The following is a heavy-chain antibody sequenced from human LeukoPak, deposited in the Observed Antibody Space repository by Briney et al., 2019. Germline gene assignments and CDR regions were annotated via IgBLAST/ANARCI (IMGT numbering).Heavy chain of an antibody. D-gene: IGHD3-22*01. V-gene: IGHV3-23*01. J-gene: IGHJ4*02. CDR3: AKFRYHSNDNNYLDFNY. CDR1: GFTFSSYA. CDR2: ISGSGGHT. Sequence: GGSLRLSCAASGFTFSSYAMGWVRQAPGKGPEGVLSISGSGGHTYFADSVKGRFTISRDNSKNTLDLQMNSLKVEDTAVYYCAKFRYHSNDNNYLDFNYWGQGTLVTVSS.